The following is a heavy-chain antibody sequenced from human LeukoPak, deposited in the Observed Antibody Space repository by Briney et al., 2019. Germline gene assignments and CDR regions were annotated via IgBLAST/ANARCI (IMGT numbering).Heavy chain of an antibody. CDR1: GGSISSSSYY. J-gene: IGHJ6*03. CDR3: AREEISDDFWSDYPPVGYMDV. V-gene: IGHV4-39*07. Sequence: SETLSLTCSVSGGSISSSSYYWGWIRQPPGKGLEWIGEINHSGSTNYNPSLKSRVTISVDTSKNQFSLKLSSVTAADTALYYCAREEISDDFWSDYPPVGYMDVWGKGTPVTVSS. CDR2: INHSGST. D-gene: IGHD3-3*01.